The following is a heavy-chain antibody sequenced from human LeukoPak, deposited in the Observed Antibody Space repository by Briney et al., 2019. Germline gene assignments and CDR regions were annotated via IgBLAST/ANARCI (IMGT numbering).Heavy chain of an antibody. J-gene: IGHJ4*02. CDR1: GVSISIYY. Sequence: PSETLSLTCTVSGVSISIYYWSWIRQPPGKGLEWIGYIYNSGSTSYNPSLKSRATISADTSKNQFSLKLSSVTAADTAIYYCARNAGYSDLNYWGQGVLVTVSS. CDR3: ARNAGYSDLNY. V-gene: IGHV4-59*01. D-gene: IGHD3-22*01. CDR2: IYNSGST.